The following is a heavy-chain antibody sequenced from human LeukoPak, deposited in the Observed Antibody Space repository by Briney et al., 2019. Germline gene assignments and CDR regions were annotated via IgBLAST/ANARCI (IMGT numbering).Heavy chain of an antibody. J-gene: IGHJ3*02. CDR3: ARDGFGELGAFDI. D-gene: IGHD3-10*01. V-gene: IGHV4-39*07. CDR2: IDYSRST. Sequence: TSETLSLTCTVAGGSISSSSYYWGWLRQPPGKGLEWIGSIDYSRSTYYNPSLKSRVTISVDTSKNQFSLKLSSVTAADTAVYYCARDGFGELGAFDIWGQGTMVTVSS. CDR1: GGSISSSSYY.